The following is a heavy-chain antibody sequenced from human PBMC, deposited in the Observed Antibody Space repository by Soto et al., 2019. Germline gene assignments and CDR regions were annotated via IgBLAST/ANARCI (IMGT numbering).Heavy chain of an antibody. CDR2: IYYSGST. Sequence: QVQLQESGPGLVKPSQTLSLTCTVSGGSISSGGYYWSWIRQHPGKGLEWIGYIYYSGSTYYNPSLKSRVTISVDTSKNQFSLKLSSVTAADTAVYYCARDAGVVVTANNWFDPWGQGTLVTVSS. V-gene: IGHV4-31*03. D-gene: IGHD2-21*02. CDR3: ARDAGVVVTANNWFDP. CDR1: GGSISSGGYY. J-gene: IGHJ5*02.